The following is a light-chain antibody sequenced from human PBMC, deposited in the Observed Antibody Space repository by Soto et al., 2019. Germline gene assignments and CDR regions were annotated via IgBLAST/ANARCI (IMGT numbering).Light chain of an antibody. CDR2: DAS. V-gene: IGKV3-11*01. J-gene: IGKJ5*01. CDR1: QSVRTY. CDR3: QQRNMWPPIT. Sequence: EVVLSQSPFTLSLSPGERATLSCRASQSVRTYLAWYQVKPGQAPRLLIYDASSRASGVPARFSGSGSGTDFTLTISSLEPEDFAVYYCQQRNMWPPITFGQGTRLEIK.